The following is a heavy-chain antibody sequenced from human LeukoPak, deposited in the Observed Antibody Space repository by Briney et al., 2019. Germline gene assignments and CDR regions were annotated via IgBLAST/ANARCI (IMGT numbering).Heavy chain of an antibody. CDR1: GYTFTNYY. Sequence: ASVKVSCKASGYTFTNYYMHWVRQAPGQGLEWMGIINPSSGSTGYPQKFQGRVTMTRDTSTSTVYMELSSLRSEDTAVYYCTRAVEGDDYVCGYWGQGTLVTVSS. CDR2: INPSSGST. V-gene: IGHV1-46*01. J-gene: IGHJ4*02. CDR3: TRAVEGDDYVCGY. D-gene: IGHD3-16*01.